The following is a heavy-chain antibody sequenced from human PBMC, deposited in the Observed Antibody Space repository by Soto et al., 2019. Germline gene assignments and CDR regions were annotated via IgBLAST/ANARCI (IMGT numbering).Heavy chain of an antibody. V-gene: IGHV4-39*01. J-gene: IGHJ4*02. CDR2: IYYSGST. CDR3: ARREVTADY. CDR1: GGSISSSSXX. Sequence: QLQLQESGPGLVKPSETLSLTCTVSGGSISSSSXXXXXXXXXPGKGLEWIGSIYYSGSTYYNPSLKSRVTISVDTSKNQFSLKLSAVTAADTAVYYCARREVTADYWGQGTLVTVSS.